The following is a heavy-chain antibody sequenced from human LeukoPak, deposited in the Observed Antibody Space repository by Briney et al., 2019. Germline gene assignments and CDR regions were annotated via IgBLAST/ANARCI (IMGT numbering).Heavy chain of an antibody. V-gene: IGHV5-51*01. CDR2: IYPGDSDT. J-gene: IGHJ6*02. D-gene: IGHD3-16*01. CDR3: ARQSYDTNHYYYGTDV. Sequence: GESLKISCKGSGYSFTSYWIGWVRQMPGKGLEWMGIIYPGDSDTRYSPSFQGQVTMSADKSISTAYLQWSSLKASDTAMYYCARQSYDTNHYYYGTDVWGQRTTVTVSS. CDR1: GYSFTSYW.